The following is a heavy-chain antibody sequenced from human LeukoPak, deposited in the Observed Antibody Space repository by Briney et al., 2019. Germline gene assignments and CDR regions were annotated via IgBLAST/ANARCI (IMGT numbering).Heavy chain of an antibody. CDR1: GFTFTHYA. V-gene: IGHV3-23*01. J-gene: IGHJ3*02. CDR3: ARRAYHWGAFDI. D-gene: IGHD2-2*01. Sequence: GGSLRLSCAASGFTFTHYARNWVRQAPGKGLEWVSTISPSGGDTYYADSVKGRFTISKDISKNRLYLQMNSLRAEDTAVYYCARRAYHWGAFDIWGQGTMVTVSS. CDR2: ISPSGGDT.